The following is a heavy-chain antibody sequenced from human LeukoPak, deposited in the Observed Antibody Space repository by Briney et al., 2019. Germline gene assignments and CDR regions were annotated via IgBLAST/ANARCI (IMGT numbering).Heavy chain of an antibody. CDR3: ARTDSNIAARRIGFDS. Sequence: PGGSLRLSCAASGFTFSTSSMDWVRQAPGKGLEWVSSITSSSSYIHYAGSVKGRFTMSRDNAKNSLYLQMNSLRAEDTAVYYCARTDSNIAARRIGFDSWGQGTLVTVSS. V-gene: IGHV3-21*01. CDR1: GFTFSTSS. D-gene: IGHD6-6*01. CDR2: ITSSSSYI. J-gene: IGHJ4*02.